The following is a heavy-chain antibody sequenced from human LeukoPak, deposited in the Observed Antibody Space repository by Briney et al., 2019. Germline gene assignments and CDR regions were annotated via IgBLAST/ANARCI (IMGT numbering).Heavy chain of an antibody. D-gene: IGHD1-26*01. CDR2: IYYSGST. Sequence: PSETLSLTCTVSGGSISSSSYYWGWIRQPPGKGLEWIGSIYYSGSTYYNPSLKSRVTISVDTSKNQFSLKLSSVTAADTAVYYCARRATYPFYYGMDVWGQGTTVTVSS. CDR1: GGSISSSSYY. CDR3: ARRATYPFYYGMDV. J-gene: IGHJ6*02. V-gene: IGHV4-39*07.